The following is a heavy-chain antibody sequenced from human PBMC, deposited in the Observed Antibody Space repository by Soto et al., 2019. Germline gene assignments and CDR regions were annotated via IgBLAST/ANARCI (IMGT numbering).Heavy chain of an antibody. V-gene: IGHV1-69*01. CDR3: SCLPIAAETEGGFDP. CDR1: GGTFSSYA. D-gene: IGHD6-13*01. CDR2: IIPIFGTA. Sequence: QVQLVQSGAEVKKPGSSVKVSCKASGGTFSSYAISWVRQAPGQGLEWMGGIIPIFGTANYAQKFQGRVTSTADESTITAYMELSSLRSEDTAVYYCSCLPIAAETEGGFDPWGQGTLVTVSS. J-gene: IGHJ5*02.